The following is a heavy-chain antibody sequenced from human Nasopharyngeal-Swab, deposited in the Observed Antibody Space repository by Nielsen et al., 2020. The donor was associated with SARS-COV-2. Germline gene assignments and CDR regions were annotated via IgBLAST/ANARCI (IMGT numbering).Heavy chain of an antibody. CDR1: GGTFSSYA. CDR3: ARFSPPLYCNSPTCLATWFDP. CDR2: IIPIFGTA. V-gene: IGHV1-69*05. J-gene: IGHJ5*02. Sequence: SVNVSCKASGGTFSSYAISWVRQAPGQGLEWMGGIIPIFGTANYAQNLQGRVTMTTDTSTSTAYMELRSLRSGDTAVYYCARFSPPLYCNSPTCLATWFDPWGQGTLVTVSS. D-gene: IGHD2-2*01.